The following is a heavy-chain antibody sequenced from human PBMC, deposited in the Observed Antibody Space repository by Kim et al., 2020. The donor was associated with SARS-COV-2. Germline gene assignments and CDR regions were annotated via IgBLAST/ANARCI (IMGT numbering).Heavy chain of an antibody. CDR3: ASFDGDYGD. CDR2: INSDGSTT. D-gene: IGHD4-17*01. Sequence: GGSLRLSCAASGFTFSNYWMHWVRQAPGKGLVWVSRINSDGSTTNYADSVKGRFTISRHNAKNTLYLQMNSLRAEDTAVYFCASFDGDYGDWGQGTLVTVSS. J-gene: IGHJ4*02. CDR1: GFTFSNYW. V-gene: IGHV3-74*01.